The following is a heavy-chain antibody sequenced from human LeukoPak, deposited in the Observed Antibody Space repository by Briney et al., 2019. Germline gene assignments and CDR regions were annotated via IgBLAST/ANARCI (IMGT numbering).Heavy chain of an antibody. Sequence: SETLSLTCTVSGGSISSYYWSWIRQPPGKGLEWIGYIYYSGSTNYNPSLKSRVTISVDTSKNQFSLKLSSVTAADTAVYFCARGRVSSSTWYSTYYYYFYMDVWGKGTAVTVSS. V-gene: IGHV4-59*01. CDR1: GGSISSYY. D-gene: IGHD6-13*01. J-gene: IGHJ6*03. CDR2: IYYSGST. CDR3: ARGRVSSSTWYSTYYYYFYMDV.